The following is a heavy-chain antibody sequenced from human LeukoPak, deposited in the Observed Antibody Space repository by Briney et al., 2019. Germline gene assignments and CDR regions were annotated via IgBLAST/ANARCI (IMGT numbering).Heavy chain of an antibody. J-gene: IGHJ4*02. CDR1: GFTFSSYS. D-gene: IGHD5-18*01. V-gene: IGHV3-21*01. Sequence: PGGSLRLSCAASGFTFSSYSMNWVRQAPGEGLEWVSSISSSSSYIYYADSVKGRFTISRDNAKNSLYLQMNSLRAEDTAVYYCAREGGYSYGYGGVFDYWGQGTLVTVSS. CDR3: AREGGYSYGYGGVFDY. CDR2: ISSSSSYI.